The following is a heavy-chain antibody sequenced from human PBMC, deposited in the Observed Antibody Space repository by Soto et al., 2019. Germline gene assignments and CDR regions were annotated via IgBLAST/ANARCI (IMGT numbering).Heavy chain of an antibody. V-gene: IGHV3-66*01. CDR2: IYSGGST. CDR3: ARDAGGVTRFGAYMDV. CDR1: GFTVSSNY. J-gene: IGHJ6*03. Sequence: EVQLVESGGGLVQPGGSLRLSCAASGFTVSSNYMSWVRQAPGKGLEWGSVIYSGGSTYYADSVTGRFTISRDNSKNTLDRQTNSRRADDTAVYYCARDAGGVTRFGAYMDVWGKGTTVTVSS. D-gene: IGHD3-3*01.